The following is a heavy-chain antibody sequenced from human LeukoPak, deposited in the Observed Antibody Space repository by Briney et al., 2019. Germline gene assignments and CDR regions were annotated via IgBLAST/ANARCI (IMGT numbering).Heavy chain of an antibody. V-gene: IGHV1-18*01. CDR1: GYTFTSYG. Sequence: ASVKVSCKASGYTFTSYGISWVRQAPGQGLEWMGWMNPNSGNTGYAQKLQGRVTMTTDTSTSTAYMELRSLRSDDTAVYYCARVGTKLLYYYDSSGYYGDYFDYWGQGTLVTVSS. J-gene: IGHJ4*02. CDR2: MNPNSGNT. CDR3: ARVGTKLLYYYDSSGYYGDYFDY. D-gene: IGHD3-22*01.